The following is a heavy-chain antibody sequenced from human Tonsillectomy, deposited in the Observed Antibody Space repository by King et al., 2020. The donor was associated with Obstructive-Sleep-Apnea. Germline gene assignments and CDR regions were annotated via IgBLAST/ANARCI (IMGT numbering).Heavy chain of an antibody. J-gene: IGHJ4*02. V-gene: IGHV3-30*04. CDR3: ARDKSPHRDGFNHYFCS. Sequence: VQLVETGGGVVQTGRSLRLSCAASGFTFNTIAMHWVRQAPGRGLEWVTLISDDGQNKRYADYVRGRFTITRDNSKNKLYLQANSLRPDDTDVYYCARDKSPHRDGFNHYFCSWGQGTQVSVSS. CDR1: GFTFNTIA. D-gene: IGHD5-24*01. CDR2: ISDDGQNK.